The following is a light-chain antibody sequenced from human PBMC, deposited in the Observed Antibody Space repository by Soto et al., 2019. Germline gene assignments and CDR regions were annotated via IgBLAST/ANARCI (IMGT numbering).Light chain of an antibody. CDR2: GAS. J-gene: IGKJ2*01. CDR1: HSVSSSY. V-gene: IGKV3-20*01. CDR3: QQYNNWPYT. Sequence: EIVLTQSPGTLSLSPGERATLSCRASHSVSSSYLAWYQQKPGQAPRLLIYGASSRATGIPDRFSGSGSGTDFTLTISRLEPEDFAVYYCQQYNNWPYTFGQGTKVDIK.